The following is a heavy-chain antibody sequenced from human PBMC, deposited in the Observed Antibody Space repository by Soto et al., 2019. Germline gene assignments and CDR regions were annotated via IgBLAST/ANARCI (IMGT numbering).Heavy chain of an antibody. CDR1: GASIDRFY. Sequence: SETLSLTCYVSGASIDRFYWSWIRQPAGKGLEWIGHIYSTGLTNYNPSLRSRVTMSVDSPNRQFSLKLTSVTAADTAVYYCARDWELPRFDSWGPGTLVTVSS. V-gene: IGHV4-4*07. CDR2: IYSTGLT. CDR3: ARDWELPRFDS. J-gene: IGHJ4*02. D-gene: IGHD1-7*01.